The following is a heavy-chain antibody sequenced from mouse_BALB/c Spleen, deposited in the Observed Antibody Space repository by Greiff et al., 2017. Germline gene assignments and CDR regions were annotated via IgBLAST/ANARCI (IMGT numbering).Heavy chain of an antibody. Sequence: EVKLMESGGGLVQPGGSLRLSCATSGFTFTDYYMSWVRQPPGKALEWLGFIRNKANGYTTEYSASVKGRFTISRDNSQSILYLQMNTLRAEDSATYYCARALYYAYAMDYWGQGTSVTVSS. J-gene: IGHJ4*01. CDR3: ARALYYAYAMDY. CDR1: GFTFTDYY. D-gene: IGHD2-1*01. CDR2: IRNKANGYTT. V-gene: IGHV7-3*02.